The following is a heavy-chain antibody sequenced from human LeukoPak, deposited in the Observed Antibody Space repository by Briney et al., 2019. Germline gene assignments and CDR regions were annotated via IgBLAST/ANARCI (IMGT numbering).Heavy chain of an antibody. CDR2: INSDGSST. V-gene: IGHV3-74*01. D-gene: IGHD1-26*01. CDR1: GFTFSSYW. J-gene: IGHJ4*02. Sequence: PGGSLRLSCAASGFTFSSYWMHWVRQAPGKGLVWVSRINSDGSSTSYADSVKGRFTISRDNAKNTLYLQMNSLRAEDTAVYYCAKDQKFLGATNDYWGQGTLVTVSS. CDR3: AKDQKFLGATNDY.